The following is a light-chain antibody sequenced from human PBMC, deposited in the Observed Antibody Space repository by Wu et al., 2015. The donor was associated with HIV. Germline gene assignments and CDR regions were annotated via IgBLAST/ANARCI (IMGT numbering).Light chain of an antibody. CDR3: QKYNTAPWT. Sequence: GVPTSRFRLAVESGTDFTLTISSLQPEDVATYYCQKYNTAPWTFGQGTKVEMK. V-gene: IGKV1-27*01. J-gene: IGKJ1*01.